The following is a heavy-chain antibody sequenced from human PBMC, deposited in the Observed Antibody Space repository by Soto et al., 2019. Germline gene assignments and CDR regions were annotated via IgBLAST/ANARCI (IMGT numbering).Heavy chain of an antibody. V-gene: IGHV3-30-3*01. CDR3: ASTGDSHGPTLPFDY. D-gene: IGHD2-21*02. Sequence: VGSLRLSCAASGFSFSNYAVHWVRQAPGKGLEWVAVISYDGTNKYYADSVKGRFTISRDNSKNTLYLQMNSLRAEDTAVYYCASTGDSHGPTLPFDYWGQGSLVTVSS. J-gene: IGHJ4*02. CDR1: GFSFSNYA. CDR2: ISYDGTNK.